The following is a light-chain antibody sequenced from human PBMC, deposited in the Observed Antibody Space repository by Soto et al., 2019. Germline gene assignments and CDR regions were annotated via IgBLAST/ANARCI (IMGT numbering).Light chain of an antibody. CDR2: LGS. CDR1: QSLLHSNGYNY. V-gene: IGKV2-28*01. J-gene: IGKJ4*01. CDR3: MQALQTPLLT. Sequence: DLVMTQSPLSLPVTPGEPASISCRSSQSLLHSNGYNYLDWYLQKPGQSPQLLIYLGSNRASGVPDGFSGSGSGTDFTLKISRVEAEDVGVYYCMQALQTPLLTFGGGTKVEIK.